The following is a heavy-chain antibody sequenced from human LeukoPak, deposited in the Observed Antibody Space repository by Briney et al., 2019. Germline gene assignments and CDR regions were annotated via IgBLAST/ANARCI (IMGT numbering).Heavy chain of an antibody. CDR3: ASSNPDEGGPLDY. Sequence: SVKVSCKSSGGTFSSYTISWVRQAPGQGLAGMGRLFPILGIANYAQKFQGRVTITADKSTSTAYMELSSLRSEDTAVYYCASSNPDEGGPLDYWGQGTLVTVSS. D-gene: IGHD1-14*01. V-gene: IGHV1-69*02. J-gene: IGHJ4*02. CDR1: GGTFSSYT. CDR2: LFPILGIA.